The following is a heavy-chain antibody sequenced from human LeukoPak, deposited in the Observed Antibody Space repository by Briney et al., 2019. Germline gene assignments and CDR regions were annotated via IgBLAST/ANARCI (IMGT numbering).Heavy chain of an antibody. CDR2: IYSGGST. Sequence: GGSLRLSCAASGFTVSSNYMSWVRQAPGKGLEWASVIYSGGSTYYADSVKGRFTISRDNSKNTLYLQMNSLRAEDTAVYYCARGPGGGYGDFDYWGQGTLVTVSS. J-gene: IGHJ4*02. D-gene: IGHD5-12*01. V-gene: IGHV3-53*01. CDR3: ARGPGGGYGDFDY. CDR1: GFTVSSNY.